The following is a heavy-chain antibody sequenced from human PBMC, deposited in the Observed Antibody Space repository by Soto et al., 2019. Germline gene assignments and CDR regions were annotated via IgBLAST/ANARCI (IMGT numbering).Heavy chain of an antibody. CDR2: IVVGSGNT. Sequence: SVKVSCKASGFTFTSSAVQWVRQARGQRLEWIGWIVVGSGNTNYAQKFQERVTITRDMSTSTAYMELSSLRSEDTAVYYCAADRSIVGYYYYGMDVWGQGTTVTVSS. D-gene: IGHD2-2*01. CDR1: GFTFTSSA. J-gene: IGHJ6*02. CDR3: AADRSIVGYYYYGMDV. V-gene: IGHV1-58*01.